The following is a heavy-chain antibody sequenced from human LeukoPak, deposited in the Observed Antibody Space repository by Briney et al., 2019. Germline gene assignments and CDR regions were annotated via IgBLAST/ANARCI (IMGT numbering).Heavy chain of an antibody. V-gene: IGHV3-30*18. J-gene: IGHJ4*02. D-gene: IGHD5-24*01. CDR2: ISYDGSNK. CDR1: GFTFSSYG. Sequence: GGSLRLSCAASGFTFSSYGMHWVRQAPGKGLEWVAVISYDGSNKYYADSVKGRFTISRDNSKNTLYLQMNSLRAEETAVYYCANDLTPFRDGYNCFDYWGQGTLVTVSS. CDR3: ANDLTPFRDGYNCFDY.